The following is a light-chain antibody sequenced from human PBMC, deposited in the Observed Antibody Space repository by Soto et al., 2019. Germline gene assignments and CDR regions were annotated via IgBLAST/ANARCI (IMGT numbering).Light chain of an antibody. V-gene: IGKV3-20*01. J-gene: IGKJ1*01. CDR2: GVS. Sequence: MVLPQSPGPLSLCPGERATLSCTASQSISGSDLAWYQQKPGQAPRVVIYGVSRRATDIPDRFSGSGSGTDFTLAIRRLEPEDFAVYYCHQFGYSPRTFGQGTKVDIK. CDR1: QSISGSD. CDR3: HQFGYSPRT.